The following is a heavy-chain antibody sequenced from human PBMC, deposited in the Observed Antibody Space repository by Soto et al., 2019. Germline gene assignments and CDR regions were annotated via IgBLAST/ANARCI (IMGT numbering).Heavy chain of an antibody. Sequence: QVQLVQSGAEVKKPGASVKVSCKASGYTFTSYYMHWVRQAPGQGLEWMGIINPSGGSTSYAQKFQGRITMTRDTSTSTVYMELSSLRSEDTAVYYCARVISSSSSDYYYGMDVWGQGTTVTVSS. CDR1: GYTFTSYY. CDR2: INPSGGST. CDR3: ARVISSSSSDYYYGMDV. V-gene: IGHV1-46*01. D-gene: IGHD6-6*01. J-gene: IGHJ6*01.